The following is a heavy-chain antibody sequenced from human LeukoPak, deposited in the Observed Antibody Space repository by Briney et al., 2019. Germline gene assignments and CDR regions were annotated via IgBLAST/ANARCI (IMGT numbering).Heavy chain of an antibody. CDR2: IIPIFGTA. CDR3: ARGALVVVGLYYYYGMDV. V-gene: IGHV1-69*01. D-gene: IGHD2-21*01. Sequence: SVKVSCKASGGTFSSYAISWVRQAPGQGLEWMGGIIPIFGTANYAQKFQGRVTITADESTSTAYMELSSLRSEDTAVYYCARGALVVVGLYYYYGMDVWGQGTTVTVSS. J-gene: IGHJ6*02. CDR1: GGTFSSYA.